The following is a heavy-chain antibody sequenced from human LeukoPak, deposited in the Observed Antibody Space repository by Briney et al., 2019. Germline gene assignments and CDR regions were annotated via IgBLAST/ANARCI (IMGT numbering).Heavy chain of an antibody. D-gene: IGHD6-25*01. V-gene: IGHV3-7*01. CDR1: GFTFSSYW. J-gene: IGHJ3*01. CDR2: IKQDGSEK. Sequence: PGGSLRLSCAASGFTFSSYWMSWVRQAPGKGLEWVANIKQDGSEKYYVDSVKGRFTISRDNAKNSLYLQMNSLRAEDTAVYFCAREVFEGQRQSDAFDVWGQGTMVTVSS. CDR3: AREVFEGQRQSDAFDV.